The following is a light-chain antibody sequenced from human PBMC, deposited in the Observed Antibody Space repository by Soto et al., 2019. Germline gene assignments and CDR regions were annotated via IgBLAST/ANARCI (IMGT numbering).Light chain of an antibody. CDR1: SSDIGSYNF. J-gene: IGLJ2*01. CDR2: EVR. Sequence: QSVLTQPPSASGSPGQSVTISCTGTSSDIGSYNFVSWYQQHPGKAPQVMLYEVRKRPSGVPDRFSGSKSGNTASLTVSGLQADEEAEYYCTSYAGGNIVVFGGGTQLTVL. CDR3: TSYAGGNIVV. V-gene: IGLV2-8*01.